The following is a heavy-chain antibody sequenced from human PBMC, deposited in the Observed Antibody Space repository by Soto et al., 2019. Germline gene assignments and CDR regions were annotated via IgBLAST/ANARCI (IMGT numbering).Heavy chain of an antibody. CDR1: GGSISSGGYY. CDR3: ARMVRAAAAPYYYYGMDV. J-gene: IGHJ6*02. D-gene: IGHD6-13*01. Sequence: SLSLTCTVSGGSISSGGYYWSWIRQHPGKGLEWIGYIYYSGSTYYNPSLKSRVTISVDTSKNQFSLKLSSVTAADTAVFYCARMVRAAAAPYYYYGMDVWGQGTMVTVSS. V-gene: IGHV4-31*03. CDR2: IYYSGST.